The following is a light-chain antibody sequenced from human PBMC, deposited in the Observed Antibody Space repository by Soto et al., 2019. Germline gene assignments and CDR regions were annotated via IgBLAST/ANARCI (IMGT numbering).Light chain of an antibody. J-gene: IGLJ1*01. CDR1: SSDVGGYNY. Sequence: QSVLTQPPSASGSPGQSVTISCPGTSSDVGGYNYVSWYQQHPGKAPKLMIYEVSKRPSGVPDRFSGSKSGNTASLTVSGLQAEDEADYYCSSYAGSNWWVFGTGTKVTVL. CDR2: EVS. CDR3: SSYAGSNWWV. V-gene: IGLV2-8*01.